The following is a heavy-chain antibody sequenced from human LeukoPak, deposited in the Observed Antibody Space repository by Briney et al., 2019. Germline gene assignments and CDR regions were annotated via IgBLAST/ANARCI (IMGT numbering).Heavy chain of an antibody. CDR1: GGSISSSSYY. J-gene: IGHJ4*02. D-gene: IGHD6-13*01. Sequence: SETLSLTCTVSGGSISSSSYYWSWIRQPPGKGLEWIGYIYYSGTTNYNPSLKSRVSISIDTSKNQFSLKLSSVTAADTAVYYCARVGSSWYYFDYWGQGTLVTVSS. CDR3: ARVGSSWYYFDY. V-gene: IGHV4-61*01. CDR2: IYYSGTT.